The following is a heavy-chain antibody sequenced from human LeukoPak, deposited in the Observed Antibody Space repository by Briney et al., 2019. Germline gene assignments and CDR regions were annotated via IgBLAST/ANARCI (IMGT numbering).Heavy chain of an antibody. Sequence: DSVKVSCKASGYTFTSYAISWVRQAPGQGPEWMGVISPSGGSTTYAQKFQGRVTLTRDMSTSTDYLELSSLRSEDTAVYYCARDNSVRDEAWWFNPWGQGTLVTVSS. J-gene: IGHJ5*02. CDR2: ISPSGGST. V-gene: IGHV1-46*01. CDR1: GYTFTSYA. CDR3: ARDNSVRDEAWWFNP. D-gene: IGHD5-24*01.